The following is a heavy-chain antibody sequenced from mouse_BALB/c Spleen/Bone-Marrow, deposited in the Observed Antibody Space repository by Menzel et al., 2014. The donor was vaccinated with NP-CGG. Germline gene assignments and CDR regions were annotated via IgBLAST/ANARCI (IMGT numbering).Heavy chain of an antibody. D-gene: IGHD1-1*01. J-gene: IGHJ3*01. CDR2: IDPASGNT. Sequence: EVQLVESGAELVKPGASVKLSCTASGFNIKDTYMHWVKQRPEQGLEWIGRIDPASGNTKYDPKFQGKATITADTSSNTAYLQLSSLTSEDTVVYYCASYYYGSSSFAYWGQGTLVTVSA. V-gene: IGHV14-3*02. CDR3: ASYYYGSSSFAY. CDR1: GFNIKDTY.